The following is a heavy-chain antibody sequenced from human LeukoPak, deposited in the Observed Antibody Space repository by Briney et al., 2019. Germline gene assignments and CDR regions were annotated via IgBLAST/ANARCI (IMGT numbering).Heavy chain of an antibody. CDR2: IIPIFGTA. CDR1: GGTFSSYA. CDR3: ARVGRGYSNLDY. Sequence: GASVKVSCKASGGTFSSYAISWVRQAPGQGLEWMGGIIPIFGTANYAQKFQGRVTITRDTSASTAYMELSSLRSEDTAVYYCARVGRGYSNLDYWGQGTLVTVSS. D-gene: IGHD4-11*01. V-gene: IGHV1-69*05. J-gene: IGHJ4*02.